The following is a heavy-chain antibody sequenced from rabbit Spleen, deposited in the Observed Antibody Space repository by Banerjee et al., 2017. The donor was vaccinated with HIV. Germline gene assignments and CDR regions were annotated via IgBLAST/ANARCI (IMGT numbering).Heavy chain of an antibody. CDR3: ARGSATMTMVITGYYFNL. CDR1: GFSFSDRDV. J-gene: IGHJ4*01. CDR2: INAGDGST. V-gene: IGHV1S45*01. Sequence: QEHLVESGRGLVKPEGSLTLTCKASGFSFSDRDVMCWVRQAPGKGLQWIACINAGDGSTVYASWAKGRFTISKTSSTTVTLQMTSLTAADTATYFCARGSATMTMVITGYYFNLWGPGTLVTVS. D-gene: IGHD2-1*01.